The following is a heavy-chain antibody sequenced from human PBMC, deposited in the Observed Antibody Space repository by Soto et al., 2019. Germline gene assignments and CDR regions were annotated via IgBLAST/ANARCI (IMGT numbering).Heavy chain of an antibody. D-gene: IGHD2-15*01. V-gene: IGHV3-23*01. CDR2: ISGSGGST. CDR1: GFTFSSYA. J-gene: IGHJ4*02. CDR3: AKDGAARPPPLLAGLPASFDY. Sequence: EVQLLESGGGLVQPGGSLRLSCAASGFTFSSYAMSWVRQAPGKGLEWVSAISGSGGSTYYADSVKGRFTISRDNSKYTLYLQMNSLTAEDTAVYYCAKDGAARPPPLLAGLPASFDYWGQGTLVTVSS.